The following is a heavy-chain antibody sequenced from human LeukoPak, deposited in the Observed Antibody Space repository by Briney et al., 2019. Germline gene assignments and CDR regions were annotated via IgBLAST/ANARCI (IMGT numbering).Heavy chain of an antibody. CDR2: ISSSSSSYI. CDR1: GFTFSSYK. V-gene: IGHV3-21*01. J-gene: IGHJ4*02. D-gene: IGHD1-14*01. Sequence: GGSLRLSCVASGFTFSSYKMSWVRQAPGKGPEWVSSISSSSSSYIYYADSVKGRFTISRDNAKNSLYLQMNSLRAEDTAVYYCARAGNEYYFDYWGQGTLVTVSS. CDR3: ARAGNEYYFDY.